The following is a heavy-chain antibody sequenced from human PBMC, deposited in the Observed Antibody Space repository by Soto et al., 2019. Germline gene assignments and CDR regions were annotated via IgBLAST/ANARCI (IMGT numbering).Heavy chain of an antibody. V-gene: IGHV3-23*01. J-gene: IGHJ4*02. CDR2: MSGSSSTT. Sequence: EVRLLESGGGLVKPGGSLRLSCATSGLTFSKYAMSWVRQAPGGGLEWVSSMSGSSSTTYYADSVRGRFTISRDRSKNTLYLQMSSLRAEDTALYYCAKKQERELPRVIDFWGQGTLVTVSS. CDR1: GLTFSKYA. D-gene: IGHD1-7*01. CDR3: AKKQERELPRVIDF.